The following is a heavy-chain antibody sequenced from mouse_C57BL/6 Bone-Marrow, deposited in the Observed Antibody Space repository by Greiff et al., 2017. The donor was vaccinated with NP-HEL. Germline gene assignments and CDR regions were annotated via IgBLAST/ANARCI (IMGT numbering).Heavy chain of an antibody. CDR1: GYTFTSYW. CDR2: IDPSDSYT. V-gene: IGHV1-50*01. J-gene: IGHJ4*01. D-gene: IGHD2-5*01. Sequence: VKLQQPGAELVKPGASVKLSCKASGYTFTSYWMQWVKQRPGQGLEWIGEIDPSDSYTNYNQKFKGKATLTLDTSSSSAYMQRSRLTSEDSAVYYCASSTYYSNYVGDYYAMDYWGQGTSVTVSS. CDR3: ASSTYYSNYVGDYYAMDY.